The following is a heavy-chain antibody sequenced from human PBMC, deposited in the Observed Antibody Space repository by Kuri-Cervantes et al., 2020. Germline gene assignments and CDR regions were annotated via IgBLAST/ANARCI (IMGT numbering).Heavy chain of an antibody. J-gene: IGHJ3*02. CDR1: GFTFSSYA. D-gene: IGHD6-13*01. CDR2: IWYDGSNK. V-gene: IGHV3-33*08. CDR3: ARVAAAGISSDAFDI. Sequence: GGSLRLSCAASGFTFSSYAMHWVRQAPGKGLEWVAVIWYDGSNKYYADSVKGRFTISRDNSKNTLYLQMNSLRAEDTAVYYCARVAAAGISSDAFDIWGQGTMVTVSS.